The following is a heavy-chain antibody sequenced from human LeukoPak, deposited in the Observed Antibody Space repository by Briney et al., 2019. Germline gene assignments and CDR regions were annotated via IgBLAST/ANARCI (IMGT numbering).Heavy chain of an antibody. CDR1: GFTFDDYA. CDR2: ISWNSGSI. CDR3: AKAPGPGLRNAFDI. J-gene: IGHJ3*02. V-gene: IGHV3-9*01. Sequence: GGSLRLSCAASGFTFDDYAMHWVRQAPGKGLEWVSGISWNSGSIGYADSVKGRFTISRDNAKNSLYLQMNSLRAEDTALYYCAKAPGPGLRNAFDIWGQGTMVTVSS. D-gene: IGHD1-14*01.